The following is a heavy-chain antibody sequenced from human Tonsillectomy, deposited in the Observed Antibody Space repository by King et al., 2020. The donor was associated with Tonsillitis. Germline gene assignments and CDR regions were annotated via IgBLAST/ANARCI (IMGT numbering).Heavy chain of an antibody. Sequence: VQLVESGGGLVKPGGSLRLFCAASGFTFSDYYMTWIRQAPGKGLEWVSHISENGSTIYYAGSVKGRFTVSRDNAKKSLYLQMNSLRAEDTAVYYVVREGSGWSRGYWGQGTLVTVSS. CDR3: VREGSGWSRGY. CDR2: ISENGSTI. D-gene: IGHD6-19*01. J-gene: IGHJ1*01. CDR1: GFTFSDYY. V-gene: IGHV3-11*01.